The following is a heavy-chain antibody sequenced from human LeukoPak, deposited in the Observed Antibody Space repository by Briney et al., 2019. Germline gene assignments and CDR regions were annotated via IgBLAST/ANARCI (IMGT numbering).Heavy chain of an antibody. CDR3: ARGHFFYGWGMDV. V-gene: IGHV3-7*03. Sequence: GGSLRLSCVISGFTVSNNYMSWVRQAPGKGLEWVANIRQDGREKDLVDSVKGRFTISRDDATSSVYLQMSSVRVEDTAIYYCARGHFFYGWGMDVWGPGTTVTVS. CDR1: GFTVSNNY. D-gene: IGHD3-10*01. J-gene: IGHJ6*02. CDR2: IRQDGREK.